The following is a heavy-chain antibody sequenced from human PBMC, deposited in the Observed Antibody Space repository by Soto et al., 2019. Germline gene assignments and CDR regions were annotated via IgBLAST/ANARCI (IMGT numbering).Heavy chain of an antibody. CDR1: GFNFRTYG. D-gene: IGHD6-19*01. CDR3: ARDRQHWLTSPLDP. Sequence: QIQLVESGGAVVQPGGSLRLSCVASGFNFRTYGMHWVRQAPGKGLEWVANIFYDGISKYYADAVRGRFSVSRDNSKNTVDLQMTSLKEDDTAVYYCARDRQHWLTSPLDPWGQGTLVTVSS. CDR2: IFYDGISK. V-gene: IGHV3-30*03. J-gene: IGHJ5*02.